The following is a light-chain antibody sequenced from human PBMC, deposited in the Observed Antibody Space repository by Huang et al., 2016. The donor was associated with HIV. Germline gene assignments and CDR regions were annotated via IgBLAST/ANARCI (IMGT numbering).Light chain of an antibody. CDR2: DAS. CDR1: QSVSSY. J-gene: IGKJ2*02. CDR3: QQRSNWPLCT. Sequence: EIVLTQSPATLSLSPGERATLSCRASQSVSSYLAWYQQKPGQAPRLLIYDASNRATGIPARFRGSVSGTDFTLTISSLAPEDFAVYYCQQRSNWPLCTFGQGTKLEIK. V-gene: IGKV3-11*01.